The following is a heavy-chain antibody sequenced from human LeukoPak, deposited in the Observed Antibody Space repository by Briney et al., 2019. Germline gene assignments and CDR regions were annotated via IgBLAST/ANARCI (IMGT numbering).Heavy chain of an antibody. J-gene: IGHJ4*02. D-gene: IGHD3-10*01. V-gene: IGHV4-38-2*02. CDR2: IYHSGST. CDR1: GYSISSGYY. Sequence: PSETLSLTCTVSGYSISSGYYWGWIRRPPGKGLEWIGSIYHSGSTYYNPSLKSRVTISVDTSKNQFSLKLSSVTAADTAVYYCARQRQWFGELLPYIDYWGQGTLVTVSS. CDR3: ARQRQWFGELLPYIDY.